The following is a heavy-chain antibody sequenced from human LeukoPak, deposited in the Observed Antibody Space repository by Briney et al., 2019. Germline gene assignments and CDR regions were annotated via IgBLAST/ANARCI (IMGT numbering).Heavy chain of an antibody. V-gene: IGHV3-53*01. J-gene: IGHJ4*02. CDR2: IYSDGST. D-gene: IGHD6-13*01. CDR1: GFTVSSNY. CDR3: ARDLAAGGTYPHY. Sequence: PGGSLRLSCAASGFTVSSNYMSWVRQAPGKGPAWVSVIYSDGSTYYADSVKGRFTISRDTSKNTLYLQMNSLRTEDTAVYYCARDLAAGGTYPHYWGQGTLVSVSS.